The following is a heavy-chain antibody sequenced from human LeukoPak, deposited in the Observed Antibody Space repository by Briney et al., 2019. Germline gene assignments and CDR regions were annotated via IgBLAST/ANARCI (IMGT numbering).Heavy chain of an antibody. J-gene: IGHJ5*02. Sequence: ASVTVSCKASGYTFTSYDINWVRQAPGQGLEWMGWMNPNSGNTGYAQKFQGRVTMTRNTSISTAYMELSSLRSEDTAVYYCASLFCSSTSCSYNWFDPWGQGTLVTVSS. CDR2: MNPNSGNT. CDR1: GYTFTSYD. V-gene: IGHV1-8*01. CDR3: ASLFCSSTSCSYNWFDP. D-gene: IGHD2-2*01.